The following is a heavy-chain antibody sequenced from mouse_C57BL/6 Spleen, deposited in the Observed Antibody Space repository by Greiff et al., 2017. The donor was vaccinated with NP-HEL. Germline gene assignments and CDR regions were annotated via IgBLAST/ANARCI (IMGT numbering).Heavy chain of an antibody. CDR1: GYTFTSYW. V-gene: IGHV1-55*01. J-gene: IGHJ2*01. Sequence: QVQLQQPGAELVKPGASVKMSCTASGYTFTSYWITWVKQRPGQGLEWIGDLCPGSGSTKYNEKFKSKATLTVDTSSSTAYMQLSSLTSEDSSVYYCARSPYDGSPDYWGQGTTLTVSS. CDR2: LCPGSGST. D-gene: IGHD2-3*01. CDR3: ARSPYDGSPDY.